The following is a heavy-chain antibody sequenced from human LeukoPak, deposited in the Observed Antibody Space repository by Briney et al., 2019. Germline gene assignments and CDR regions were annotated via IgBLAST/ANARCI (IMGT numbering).Heavy chain of an antibody. CDR1: GFTFSNSA. D-gene: IGHD6-19*01. CDR2: LSGSGITT. Sequence: GGSLRHSCAASGFTFSNSAMSWVREAPGKGLEWVSTLSGSGITTYYADSVKGRFTISRDNSKNTLYLQMNSLRAEDTAVYYCAKGIYSSGWSYFDYWGHGTLVTVSS. V-gene: IGHV3-23*01. CDR3: AKGIYSSGWSYFDY. J-gene: IGHJ4*01.